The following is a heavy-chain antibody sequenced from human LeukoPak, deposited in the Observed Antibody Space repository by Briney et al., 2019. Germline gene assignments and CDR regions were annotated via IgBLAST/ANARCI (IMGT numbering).Heavy chain of an antibody. CDR2: IYYSGST. J-gene: IGHJ4*02. Sequence: SETLSLTCTVSGGSISSSSYYWGWIRQPPGKGLEWVGSIYYSGSTYYNPSLKSRVTISVDTSKNQFSLKLSSVTAADTAVYYCAVALGYYFDYWGQGTLVTVSS. CDR3: AVALGYYFDY. D-gene: IGHD3-16*01. V-gene: IGHV4-39*07. CDR1: GGSISSSSYY.